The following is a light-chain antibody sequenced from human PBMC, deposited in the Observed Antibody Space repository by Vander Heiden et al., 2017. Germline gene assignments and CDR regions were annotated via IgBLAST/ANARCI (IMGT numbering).Light chain of an antibody. Sequence: DIQMTQSPSSLSASVGDRVTITCRASQNIRSYLNWYQQKPGKAPKLLIYGASNLQNGVPSRFSGGGSGTDFTLTISSLQREDFATYYCQQSYTTPSYTFRSGAKLEIQ. J-gene: IGKJ2*01. CDR2: GAS. CDR3: QQSYTTPSYT. V-gene: IGKV1-39*01. CDR1: QNIRSY.